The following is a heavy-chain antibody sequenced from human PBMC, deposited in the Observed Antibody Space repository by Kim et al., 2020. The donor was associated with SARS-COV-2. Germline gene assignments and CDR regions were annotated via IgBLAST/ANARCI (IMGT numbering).Heavy chain of an antibody. Sequence: GGSLRLSCAASGFNFSSYEMNWVRQAPGKGLEWVLYISSSGSTIYYADSVKGRFTISRDNAKNSLYLQMNSLRAEDTAVYYCARGHGRIQLWVRSYFDYWGQGTLVTVSS. V-gene: IGHV3-48*03. CDR2: ISSSGSTI. CDR1: GFNFSSYE. CDR3: ARGHGRIQLWVRSYFDY. D-gene: IGHD5-18*01. J-gene: IGHJ4*02.